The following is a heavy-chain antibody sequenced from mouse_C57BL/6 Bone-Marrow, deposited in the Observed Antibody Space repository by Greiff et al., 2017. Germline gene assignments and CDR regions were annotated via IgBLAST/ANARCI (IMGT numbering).Heavy chain of an antibody. CDR2: LDPETGGT. J-gene: IGHJ3*01. V-gene: IGHV1-15*01. CDR1: GYTFTDYE. D-gene: IGHD2-3*01. Sequence: LVESGAELVRPGASVTLSCKASGYTFTDYEMHWVKQTPVHGLEWIGALDPETGGTAYNQKFKGKAILTADKSSSTAYMELRSLTSEDSAVYYCTRGDGYYVAWFAYWGQGTLVTVSA. CDR3: TRGDGYYVAWFAY.